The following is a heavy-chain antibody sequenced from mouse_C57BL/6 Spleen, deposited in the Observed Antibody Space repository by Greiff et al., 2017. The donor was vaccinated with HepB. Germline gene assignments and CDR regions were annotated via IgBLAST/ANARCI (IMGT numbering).Heavy chain of an antibody. CDR3: AMGYSNYDYYFDY. CDR1: GYTFTSYW. CDR2: IHPNSGST. V-gene: IGHV1-64*01. Sequence: QVQLQQPGAELVKPGASVKLSCKASGYTFTSYWMHWVKQRPGQGLEWIGMIHPNSGSTNYNEKFKSKATLTVDKSSSTAYMQLSSLTSEDSAVYYCAMGYSNYDYYFDYWGQGTTLTVSS. J-gene: IGHJ2*01. D-gene: IGHD2-5*01.